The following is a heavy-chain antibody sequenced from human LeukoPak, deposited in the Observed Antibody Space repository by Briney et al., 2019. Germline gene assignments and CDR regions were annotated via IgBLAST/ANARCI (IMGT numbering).Heavy chain of an antibody. Sequence: ASVKVSCKASGYTFTSYYMHWVRQAPGQGLEWMGIINPSGGSTNYAQNFQGRVTMTRDTSTSTVYMELSSLRSEDTAVYHCARVDYDSSGYGPSGYWGQGTLVTVSS. V-gene: IGHV1-46*01. CDR2: INPSGGST. CDR3: ARVDYDSSGYGPSGY. CDR1: GYTFTSYY. D-gene: IGHD3-22*01. J-gene: IGHJ4*02.